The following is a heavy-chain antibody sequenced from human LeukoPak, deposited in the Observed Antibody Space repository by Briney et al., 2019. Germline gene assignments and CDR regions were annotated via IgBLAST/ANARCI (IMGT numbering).Heavy chain of an antibody. J-gene: IGHJ6*03. Sequence: GGSLRLSCAASGFTFSSYPMSWVRQAPGKGLEWVSAISGSGGSTYYADSVKGRFTISRDNSKNTLYLQMNSLRAEDTAVYYCAKAETSRGYYMDVWGKGTTVTVSS. V-gene: IGHV3-23*01. CDR2: ISGSGGST. CDR3: AKAETSRGYYMDV. CDR1: GFTFSSYP.